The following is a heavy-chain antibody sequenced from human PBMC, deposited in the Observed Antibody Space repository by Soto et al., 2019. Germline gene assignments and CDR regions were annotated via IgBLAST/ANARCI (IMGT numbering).Heavy chain of an antibody. D-gene: IGHD2-2*01. CDR1: GDSVSSNSAA. Sequence: SQTLSLTCAISGDSVSSNSAAWNWIRQSPSRGLEWLGRTYYRSKWYNDYAVSVKSRITINPDTSKNQFSLQLNSVTPEDTAVYYCARDLGCSSTSCYYYYYYGMDVWGQGTTVTAP. CDR3: ARDLGCSSTSCYYYYYYGMDV. V-gene: IGHV6-1*01. CDR2: TYYRSKWYN. J-gene: IGHJ6*02.